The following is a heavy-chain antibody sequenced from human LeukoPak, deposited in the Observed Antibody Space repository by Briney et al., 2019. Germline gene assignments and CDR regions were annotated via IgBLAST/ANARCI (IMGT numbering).Heavy chain of an antibody. CDR3: AKIDSSGSGLWFDP. J-gene: IGHJ5*02. V-gene: IGHV4-59*12. Sequence: PSETLSLTCTVSGGSISSYYWSWIRQPPGKGLEWIGYIYYSGSTNYNPSLKSRVTISVDTSKNQFSLKLSSVTAADTAVYYCAKIDSSGSGLWFDPWGQGTLVTVSS. CDR1: GGSISSYY. CDR2: IYYSGST. D-gene: IGHD3-22*01.